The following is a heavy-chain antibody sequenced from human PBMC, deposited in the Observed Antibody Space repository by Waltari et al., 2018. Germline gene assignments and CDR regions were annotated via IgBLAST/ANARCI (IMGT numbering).Heavy chain of an antibody. CDR3: ARDQGSSSWYGNHAFDI. Sequence: EVQLVESGGGLVQPGGSLRLSCAASGFTFSSYEMNWVRQAPGGGLEWVSCISSSGSTIYYADYGKGRFTISRDNAKNSLYLQMNSLRAEDTAVYYCARDQGSSSWYGNHAFDIWGQGTMVTVSS. D-gene: IGHD6-13*01. CDR2: ISSSGSTI. V-gene: IGHV3-48*03. J-gene: IGHJ3*02. CDR1: GFTFSSYE.